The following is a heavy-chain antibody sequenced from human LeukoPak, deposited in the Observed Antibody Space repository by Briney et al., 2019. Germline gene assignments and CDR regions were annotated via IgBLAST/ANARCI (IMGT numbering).Heavy chain of an antibody. J-gene: IGHJ4*02. CDR2: ISGSGGST. Sequence: PGGSLRLSCAASGFTFSSYAMSWVRQAPGKGLEWVSAISGSGGSTYYADSVKGRFTISRDNSKNTLYLQMNSLRAEDTAVYYCAKALLPSYYGSGSYYNSGIDYWGQGTLVTVSS. D-gene: IGHD3-10*01. V-gene: IGHV3-23*01. CDR3: AKALLPSYYGSGSYYNSGIDY. CDR1: GFTFSSYA.